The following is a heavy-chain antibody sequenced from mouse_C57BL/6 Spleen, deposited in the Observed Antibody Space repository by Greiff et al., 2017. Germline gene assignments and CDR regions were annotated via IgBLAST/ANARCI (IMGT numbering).Heavy chain of an antibody. D-gene: IGHD2-3*01. Sequence: VKLVESGAELARPGASVKLSCKASGYTFTSYGISWVKQRTGQGLEWIGEIYPRSGNTYYNEKFKGKATLTADKSSSTAYMELRSLTSEDSAVYFCARDDGYTPHWYFDVWGTGTTVTVSS. V-gene: IGHV1-81*01. J-gene: IGHJ1*03. CDR1: GYTFTSYG. CDR2: IYPRSGNT. CDR3: ARDDGYTPHWYFDV.